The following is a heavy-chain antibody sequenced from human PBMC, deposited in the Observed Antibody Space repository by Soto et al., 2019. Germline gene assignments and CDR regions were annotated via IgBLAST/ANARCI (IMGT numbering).Heavy chain of an antibody. CDR1: GGTFSSDS. CDR3: XXXGXLDRDFNY. CDR2: IIPMFDTP. J-gene: IGHJ4*02. V-gene: IGHV1-69*05. Sequence: QVQLVQSGAEVQKPGSSVKVSCKASGGTFSSDSFSWVRQAPGQGLEWMGGIIPMFDTPIYAQKFQDRETXXXXXXXXXXXXXXXXXXXXXXAVXXXXXXGXLDRDFNYWGQGSLVTVSS.